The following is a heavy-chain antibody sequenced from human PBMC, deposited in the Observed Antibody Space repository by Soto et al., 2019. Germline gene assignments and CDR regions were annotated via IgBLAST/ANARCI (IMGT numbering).Heavy chain of an antibody. V-gene: IGHV3-30*18. CDR2: ISYDGSNK. CDR1: GFTFSSYG. D-gene: IGHD6-6*01. J-gene: IGHJ4*02. CDR3: AKENPPSNYVDY. Sequence: QVQLVESGGGVVQPGRSLRLSCAASGFTFSSYGMHWVRQAPGKGLEWVAVISYDGSNKYYADSVKGRFTISRDNSKNTLYLQMNSLRAEDTAAYYCAKENPPSNYVDYWGQGTLVTVSS.